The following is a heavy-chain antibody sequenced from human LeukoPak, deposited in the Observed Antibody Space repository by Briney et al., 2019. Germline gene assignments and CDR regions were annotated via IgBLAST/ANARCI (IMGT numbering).Heavy chain of an antibody. J-gene: IGHJ6*02. CDR2: NYYSESH. CDR3: ARDASLGYYGSGSYYNYYYYGMDV. Sequence: SETLSLTCTLSGGSISSYYGRWLPHPPGKGLEWIGYNYYSESHNYNPPLKSRVTISVVTSKTHFSLKLSSVTAADTAVYYCARDASLGYYGSGSYYNYYYYGMDVWGQGTTVTVSS. V-gene: IGHV4-59*01. CDR1: GGSISSYY. D-gene: IGHD3-10*01.